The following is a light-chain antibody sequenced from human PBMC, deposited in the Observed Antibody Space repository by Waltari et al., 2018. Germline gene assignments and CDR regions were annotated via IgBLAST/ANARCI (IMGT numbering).Light chain of an antibody. Sequence: QSALTQHASVSGSPGQSITISCTGTRSDVGSYNLVSWYQQHPGKAPKLMIYEVSKGPSGVSSRFSGSKSGNTASLTISGLQAEDEADYYCCSYAGSSTLWVFGGGTKLTVL. J-gene: IGLJ3*02. V-gene: IGLV2-23*02. CDR1: RSDVGSYNL. CDR3: CSYAGSSTLWV. CDR2: EVS.